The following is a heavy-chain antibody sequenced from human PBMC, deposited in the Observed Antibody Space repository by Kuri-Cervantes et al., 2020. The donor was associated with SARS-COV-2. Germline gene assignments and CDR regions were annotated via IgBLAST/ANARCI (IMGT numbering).Heavy chain of an antibody. D-gene: IGHD7-27*01. V-gene: IGHV1-69*05. CDR3: ARVTGDLGVGAFDI. CDR2: IIPIFGTA. Sequence: SSVKVSCKASGYTFTSYAVSWVRQAPGQGLEWMGGIIPIFGTANYAQKFQGRVTITTDESTSTAYMELSSLRSEDTAVYYCARVTGDLGVGAFDIWGQGTMVTVSS. J-gene: IGHJ3*02. CDR1: GYTFTSYA.